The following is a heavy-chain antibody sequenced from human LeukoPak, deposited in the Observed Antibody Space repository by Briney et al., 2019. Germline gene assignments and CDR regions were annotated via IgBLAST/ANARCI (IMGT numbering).Heavy chain of an antibody. D-gene: IGHD1-26*01. Sequence: SVNVSCTASGGTFSSYAISWVRQAPGQGLEWMGGIIPIFGTANYAQKFQGRVTITADESTSTAYMELSSLRSEDTAVYYCARGRTYSGSYFGYWGQGTLVTVSS. CDR1: GGTFSSYA. V-gene: IGHV1-69*13. CDR3: ARGRTYSGSYFGY. J-gene: IGHJ4*02. CDR2: IIPIFGTA.